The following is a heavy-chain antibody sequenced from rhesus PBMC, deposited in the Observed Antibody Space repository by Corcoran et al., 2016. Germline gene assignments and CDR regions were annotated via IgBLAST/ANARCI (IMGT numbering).Heavy chain of an antibody. J-gene: IGHJ4*01. CDR1: GFTFSSYG. CDR3: ARRNYGNAWDY. CDR2: IDESGGRT. Sequence: VQLVETGGGLVQPGGSLKLSCAASGFTFSSYGMSWVRQAPGKGLEWIGGIDESGGRTGNNPSTKSRVTISIDTSKNQFSLKLSAVTAADTAVYYCARRNYGNAWDYWGQGVLVTVSS. V-gene: IGHV4-93*02. D-gene: IGHD4-35*01.